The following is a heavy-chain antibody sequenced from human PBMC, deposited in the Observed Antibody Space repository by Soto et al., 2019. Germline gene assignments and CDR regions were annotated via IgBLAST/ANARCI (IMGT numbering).Heavy chain of an antibody. CDR2: IIPIFGTA. J-gene: IGHJ6*02. D-gene: IGHD3-22*01. CDR3: AGHSSGVPGYYYGMDV. CDR1: GGTFSSYA. Sequence: QVQLVQSGAEVKKPGSSVKVSCKASGGTFSSYAISWVRQAPGQGLEWMGGIIPIFGTADYAQKFQGRVTIAADESTSTAYMELSSLRSEDTGVYYCAGHSSGVPGYYYGMDVWGQGTTVTVSS. V-gene: IGHV1-69*12.